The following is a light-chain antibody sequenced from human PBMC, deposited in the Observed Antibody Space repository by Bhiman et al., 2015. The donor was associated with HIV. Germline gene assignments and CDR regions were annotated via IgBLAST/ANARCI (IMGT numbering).Light chain of an antibody. CDR1: SSDIGTYDL. CDR2: DVT. V-gene: IGLV2-14*02. Sequence: QSALTQPASVSASPGQSITISCTGTSSDIGTYDLVSWYQQYPDKAPKVIIYDVTKRPSGVSHRFSSSKSGNTASLTISGLQAEDEADYYCSSYTSDSTWVFGGGTTLTVL. J-gene: IGLJ3*02. CDR3: SSYTSDSTWV.